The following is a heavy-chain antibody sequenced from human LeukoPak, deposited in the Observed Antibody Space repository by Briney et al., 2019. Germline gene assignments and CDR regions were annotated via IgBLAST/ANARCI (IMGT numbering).Heavy chain of an antibody. CDR3: AKGRTSGLVDAFDI. J-gene: IGHJ3*02. Sequence: GGSLRLSCAASGFTFSSYAMTWVRQAPGKGLEWVSAIIGSGGSTYYADSVKGRFPISRDNSKNTLYLQMNSLRAEDTAVYYCAKGRTSGLVDAFDIWGQGTLVTVSS. D-gene: IGHD1-26*01. CDR2: IIGSGGST. V-gene: IGHV3-23*01. CDR1: GFTFSSYA.